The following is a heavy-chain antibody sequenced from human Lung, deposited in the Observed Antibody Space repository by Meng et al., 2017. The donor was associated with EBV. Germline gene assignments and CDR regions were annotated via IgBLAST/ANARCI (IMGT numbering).Heavy chain of an antibody. D-gene: IGHD6-13*01. CDR1: GDSVSSKSAT. CDR2: TYYRSKWYN. V-gene: IGHV6-1*01. Sequence: QVLLQQSGPGLMKPSXXLPLTCAXSGDSVSSKSATGNWIRPAPSRGLEWLGRTYYRSKWYNDYAVSVKSRITINPDTSNNRFSLQLDSVTPEDTAVYYCARDGSSWQYFDWWGQGTLVTVSS. CDR3: ARDGSSWQYFDW. J-gene: IGHJ4*02.